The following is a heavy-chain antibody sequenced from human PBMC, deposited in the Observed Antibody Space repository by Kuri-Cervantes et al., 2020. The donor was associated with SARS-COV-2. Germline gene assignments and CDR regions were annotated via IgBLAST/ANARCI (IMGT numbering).Heavy chain of an antibody. CDR1: GFTFSSYW. V-gene: IGHV3-7*01. CDR2: IKQDGSEK. Sequence: GESLKISCAASGFTFSSYWMSWVRQAPGKGLEWVANIKQDGSEKCYVDSVKGRFTISRDNAKNSLYLQMNSLRAEDTAVYYCAREGLASPIYWYFDLWGRGTLVTVSS. J-gene: IGHJ2*01. CDR3: AREGLASPIYWYFDL. D-gene: IGHD3-16*01.